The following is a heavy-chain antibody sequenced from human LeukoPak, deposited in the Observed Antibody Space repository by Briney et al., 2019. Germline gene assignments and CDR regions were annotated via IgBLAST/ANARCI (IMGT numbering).Heavy chain of an antibody. J-gene: IGHJ4*02. V-gene: IGHV1-2*02. CDR2: INPNTGGT. CDR3: ASVYNSGWNFHY. Sequence: ASVKVSCKASGYTFTAYYLHWVRQAPGQGHEWMGWINPNTGGTNYAQKFQGRVTMTRDTSISTAYIELSRLKSDDTAVYYCASVYNSGWNFHYWGQGTLVTVSS. CDR1: GYTFTAYY. D-gene: IGHD6-19*01.